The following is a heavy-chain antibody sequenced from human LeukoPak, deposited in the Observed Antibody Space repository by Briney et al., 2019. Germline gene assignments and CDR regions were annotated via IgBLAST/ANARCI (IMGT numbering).Heavy chain of an antibody. CDR1: GSSISSGDYY. CDR3: ARIQWKSYVAFDI. V-gene: IGHV4-30-4*01. D-gene: IGHD3-16*01. Sequence: PSETLSLTCTVSGSSISSGDYYWSWIRQPPGKGLEWIGYIYYSGSTYYNPSLKSRVTISVDTSKNQFSLKLSSVTAADTAVYYCARIQWKSYVAFDIWGQGTMVTVSS. CDR2: IYYSGST. J-gene: IGHJ3*02.